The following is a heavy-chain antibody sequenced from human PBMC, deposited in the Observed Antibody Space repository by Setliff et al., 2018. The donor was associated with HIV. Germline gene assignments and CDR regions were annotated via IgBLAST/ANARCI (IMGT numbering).Heavy chain of an antibody. D-gene: IGHD6-6*01. Sequence: SETLSLTCTVSGGSFSGYYWSWIRQPPGKGLEWIGYIYYSGSTNYNPSLKSRVTISVDTSKNQFSLKLSSVTAADTAVYCCARDRGSSYYYYYYMDVWGKGTTVTVSS. CDR1: GGSFSGYY. CDR3: ARDRGSSYYYYYYMDV. J-gene: IGHJ6*03. CDR2: IYYSGST. V-gene: IGHV4-59*01.